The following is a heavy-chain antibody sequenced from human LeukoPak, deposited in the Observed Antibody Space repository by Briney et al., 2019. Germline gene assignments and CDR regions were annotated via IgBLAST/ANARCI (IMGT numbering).Heavy chain of an antibody. D-gene: IGHD3-22*01. CDR2: IYYSGST. J-gene: IGHJ1*01. Sequence: SETLSLTCTVSGGSISSSSYYWGWIRQPPGKELELIGSIYYSGSTYYNPSLKSRVTISVDTSKNQFSLKLSSVTAADTAVYYCACAPLSGRLLNLSLYFQHWGQGTLVTVSS. CDR1: GGSISSSSYY. CDR3: ACAPLSGRLLNLSLYFQH. V-gene: IGHV4-39*01.